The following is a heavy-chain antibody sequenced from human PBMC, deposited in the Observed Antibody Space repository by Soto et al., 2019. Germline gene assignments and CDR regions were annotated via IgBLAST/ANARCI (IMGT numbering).Heavy chain of an antibody. V-gene: IGHV3-74*01. D-gene: IGHD2-21*02. CDR1: GFTFSSYW. CDR2: INSDGSST. Sequence: GGSLRLSCAASGFTFSSYWMHWVRQAPGKGLVWVSRINSDGSSTSYADSVKGRFTISRDNAKNTLYLQMNSLRAEDTAVYYCARVKVVTAIRWGQTSYYFDYWGQGTLVTVSS. J-gene: IGHJ4*02. CDR3: ARVKVVTAIRWGQTSYYFDY.